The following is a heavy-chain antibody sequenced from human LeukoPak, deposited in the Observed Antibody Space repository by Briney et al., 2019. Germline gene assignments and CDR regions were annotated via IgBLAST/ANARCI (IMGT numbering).Heavy chain of an antibody. J-gene: IGHJ4*02. CDR3: AKDRYCSGGSCSGGADY. CDR2: ISGSGGRT. V-gene: IGHV3-23*01. D-gene: IGHD2-15*01. CDR1: GFTFSSYA. Sequence: GGSLRLSCAASGFTFSSYAMSWVRQAPGKGLEWVSAISGSGGRTYYADSVKGRFTISRDNSKNTLHLQMNSLRGEDTAVYYCAKDRYCSGGSCSGGADYWGQGTLVTVSS.